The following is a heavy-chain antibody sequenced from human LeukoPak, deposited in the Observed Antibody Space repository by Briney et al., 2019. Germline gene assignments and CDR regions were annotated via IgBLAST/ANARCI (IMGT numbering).Heavy chain of an antibody. J-gene: IGHJ4*02. CDR2: ISGSGDSDST. Sequence: GGSLRLSCAASGFTFSSYAMSWVRQAPGKGLEWVSGISGSGDSDSTYYADSVKGRFTISRDNSRNTLYLQMNNLRAEDTAVYYCVKDRRQLGEGVFESWGQGTLVTVSS. V-gene: IGHV3-23*01. CDR3: VKDRRQLGEGVFES. D-gene: IGHD6-13*01. CDR1: GFTFSSYA.